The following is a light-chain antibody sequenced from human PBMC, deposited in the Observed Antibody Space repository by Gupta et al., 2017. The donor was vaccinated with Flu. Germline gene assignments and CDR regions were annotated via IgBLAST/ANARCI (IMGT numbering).Light chain of an antibody. Sequence: SSVLTQPPSVSVAPGQTARITCGGNNIGSKSVHWYQQKPAQAPVLVVYDDSDRRSGIPERFSCSKSGDTATITITRVDAGEEAADYYQLSEDGSDNQWVFGGGTKLTVL. CDR2: DDS. J-gene: IGLJ3*02. CDR1: NIGSKS. CDR3: QLSEDGSDNQWV. V-gene: IGLV3-21*02.